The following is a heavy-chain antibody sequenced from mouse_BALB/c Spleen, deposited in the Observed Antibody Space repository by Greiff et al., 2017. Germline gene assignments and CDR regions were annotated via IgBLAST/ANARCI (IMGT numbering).Heavy chain of an antibody. CDR1: GFSLTSYG. Sequence: VQGVESGPGLVAPSQSLSITCTVSGFSLTSYGVHWVRQPPGKGLEWLGVIWAGGSTNYNSALMSRLSISKDNSKSQVFLKMNSLQTDDTAMYYCARVREYYGYIYAMDYWGQGTSVTVSS. CDR3: ARVREYYGYIYAMDY. CDR2: IWAGGST. J-gene: IGHJ4*01. D-gene: IGHD2-2*01. V-gene: IGHV2-9*02.